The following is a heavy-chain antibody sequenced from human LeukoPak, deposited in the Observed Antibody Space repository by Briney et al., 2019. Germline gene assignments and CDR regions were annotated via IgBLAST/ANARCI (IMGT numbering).Heavy chain of an antibody. V-gene: IGHV3-33*01. CDR2: ILYDGSSK. CDR3: ARDPSSSWPYYFDY. Sequence: GGSLRLSCATSGFTFSNVGVHWVRHAPGKGLEWVAVILYDGSSKYYADSVKGRFTISRDSSRKTLYLQMNSLRAEDTAVYYCARDPSSSWPYYFDYWGQGTLVTVSS. D-gene: IGHD6-13*01. CDR1: GFTFSNVG. J-gene: IGHJ4*02.